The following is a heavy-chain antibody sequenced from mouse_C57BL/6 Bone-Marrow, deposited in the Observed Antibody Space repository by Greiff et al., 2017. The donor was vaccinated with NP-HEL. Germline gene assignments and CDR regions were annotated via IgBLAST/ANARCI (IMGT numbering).Heavy chain of an antibody. D-gene: IGHD1-1*01. Sequence: EVQGVESGGDLVKPGGSLKLSCAASGFTFSSYGMSWVRQTPDKRLEWVATISSGGSYTYYPDSGKGRFTISRDNAKNTLYLQMSSLKSEDTAMYYCARRVVGGDYWGQGTSVTVSS. J-gene: IGHJ4*01. CDR2: ISSGGSYT. V-gene: IGHV5-6*01. CDR1: GFTFSSYG. CDR3: ARRVVGGDY.